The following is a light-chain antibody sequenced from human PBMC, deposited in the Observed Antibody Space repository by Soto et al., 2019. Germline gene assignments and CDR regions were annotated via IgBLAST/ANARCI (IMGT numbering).Light chain of an antibody. Sequence: PGERATLSCRASQSVSSYLAWYQQKPGQAPRLLIYDASNRATGIPARFSGSGSGTDFTLTISSLEPEDFAVYYCQQRTNWPPKYTFGQGTKLEI. CDR1: QSVSSY. V-gene: IGKV3-11*01. CDR3: QQRTNWPPKYT. J-gene: IGKJ2*01. CDR2: DAS.